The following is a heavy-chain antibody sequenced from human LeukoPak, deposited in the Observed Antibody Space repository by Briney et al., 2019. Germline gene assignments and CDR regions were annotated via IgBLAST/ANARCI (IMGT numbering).Heavy chain of an antibody. CDR3: VRAHHPGGWFDP. V-gene: IGHV3-7*04. CDR2: IKQDGSEK. J-gene: IGHJ5*02. Sequence: GGSLRLSCAASGFTFSSCWMNWVRQAPGKGLEWVANIKQDGSEKYYVDSVKGRFTISRDNAKNSLYLQMNSLRAEDTAVHYCVRAHHPGGWFDPWGQGTLVTVSS. CDR1: GFTFSSCW. D-gene: IGHD3-10*01.